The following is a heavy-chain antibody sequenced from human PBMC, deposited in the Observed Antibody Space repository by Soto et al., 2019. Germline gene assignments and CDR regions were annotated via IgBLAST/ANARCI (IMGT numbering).Heavy chain of an antibody. Sequence: SETLSLTCTVSGGSISSYYWSWIRQHAGKGLEWIGRIYTSGSTNYNPSLKSRVTMSVDTSKNQFSLKLSSVTAADTAVYYCARGQLGRDYYGMDVWGQGTTVTVSS. CDR1: GGSISSYY. CDR3: ARGQLGRDYYGMDV. CDR2: IYTSGST. V-gene: IGHV4-4*07. J-gene: IGHJ6*02. D-gene: IGHD6-6*01.